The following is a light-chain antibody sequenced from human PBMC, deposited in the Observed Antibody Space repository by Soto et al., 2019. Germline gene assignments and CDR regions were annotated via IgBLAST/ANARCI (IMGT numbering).Light chain of an antibody. V-gene: IGLV1-51*01. Sequence: QSVLTQPPSVSAAPGQKVTISCSGSSSNIGNNYVFWYQQHPGTAPKLLIYENNKRPSGIPDPLSASKSGTSATLGITGLQSAADNEYYCGTWDNSLRAGVVFGGGTKLTVL. CDR3: GTWDNSLRAGVV. J-gene: IGLJ2*01. CDR1: SSNIGNNY. CDR2: ENN.